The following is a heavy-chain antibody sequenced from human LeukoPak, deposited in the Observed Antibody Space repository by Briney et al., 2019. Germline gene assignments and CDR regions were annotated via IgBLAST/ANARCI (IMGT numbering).Heavy chain of an antibody. J-gene: IGHJ4*02. CDR3: ARTFGHIVVVTAIRRGYYFDY. CDR1: GGSISSYY. V-gene: IGHV4-34*01. CDR2: INHSGST. D-gene: IGHD2-21*02. Sequence: SSETLSLTCTVSGGSISSYYWSWIRQPPGKGLEWIGEINHSGSTNYNPSLKSRVTISVDTSKNQFSLKLSSVTAADTAVYYCARTFGHIVVVTAIRRGYYFDYWGQGTLVTVSS.